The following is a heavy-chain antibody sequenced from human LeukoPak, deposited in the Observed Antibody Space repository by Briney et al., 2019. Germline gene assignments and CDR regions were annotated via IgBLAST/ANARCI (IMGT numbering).Heavy chain of an antibody. D-gene: IGHD2-2*02. J-gene: IGHJ4*02. CDR3: ARDLKNDRGVDRYCSSTSCYRARVNY. CDR2: INTDGSST. CDR1: GFTFSSYW. V-gene: IGHV3-74*01. Sequence: GGSLRLSCAASGFTFSSYWMHWVRQAPGKGLVWVSRINTDGSSTSYADSVKGRFTISRDNAKNSLYLQMNSLRAEDTAVYYCARDLKNDRGVDRYCSSTSCYRARVNYWGQGTLVTVSS.